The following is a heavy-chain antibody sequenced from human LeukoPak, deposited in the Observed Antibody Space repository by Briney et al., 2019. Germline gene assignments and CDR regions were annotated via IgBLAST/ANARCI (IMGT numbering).Heavy chain of an antibody. Sequence: GRSLRLSCAASRFTFSSYGMHWVRQAPGKGLEWVAVIWYDGSNKYYADSVKGRFTISRDNSKNTLYLQMNSLRAEDTAVYYCARDRYSGYGGYFDYWGQGTLVTVSS. CDR3: ARDRYSGYGGYFDY. CDR2: IWYDGSNK. D-gene: IGHD5-12*01. CDR1: RFTFSSYG. V-gene: IGHV3-33*01. J-gene: IGHJ4*02.